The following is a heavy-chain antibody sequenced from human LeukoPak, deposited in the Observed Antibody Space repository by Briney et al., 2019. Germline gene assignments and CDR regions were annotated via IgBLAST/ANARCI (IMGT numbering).Heavy chain of an antibody. CDR1: GYSFPTYW. D-gene: IGHD2-2*03. CDR3: ARRTPRGYSSLFAY. J-gene: IGHJ4*02. CDR2: IYPDESNI. Sequence: GESLKISCKGSGYSFPTYWIAWVRQMPGKGLECMGSIYPDESNIRYSPSFQGQVTISAAKSISTAYLQWSSLKASDTAMYYYARRTPRGYSSLFAYWGWRPLVSVSS. V-gene: IGHV5-51*01.